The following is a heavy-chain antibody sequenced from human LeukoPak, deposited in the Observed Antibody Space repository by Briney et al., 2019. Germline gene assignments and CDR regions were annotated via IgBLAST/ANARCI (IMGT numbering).Heavy chain of an antibody. CDR2: ISGSGGST. J-gene: IGHJ5*02. Sequence: GVSLRLSCAASGFTFSTYAMSWVRQAPGKGLEWVSAISGSGGSTYYADSVKGRFTISRDNSKNTLYLQMNSLRAEDTAVYYCAKDPRQWLVNWFDPWGQGTLVTVSS. D-gene: IGHD6-19*01. V-gene: IGHV3-23*01. CDR3: AKDPRQWLVNWFDP. CDR1: GFTFSTYA.